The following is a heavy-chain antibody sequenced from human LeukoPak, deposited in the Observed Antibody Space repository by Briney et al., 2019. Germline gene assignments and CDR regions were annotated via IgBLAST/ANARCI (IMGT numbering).Heavy chain of an antibody. D-gene: IGHD3-22*01. CDR2: INPSGGTT. CDR3: AGHSSASLTMIH. V-gene: IGHV1-46*01. J-gene: IGHJ4*02. CDR1: GYTFTNYY. Sequence: ASVKVSCKESGYTFTNYYVHWVRQAPGQGLEWMGIINPSGGTTRYAQKFQGRVTMIRDTSTTTVYMELSRLRSDDTGVYYCAGHSSASLTMIHWCQGSPVTVSS.